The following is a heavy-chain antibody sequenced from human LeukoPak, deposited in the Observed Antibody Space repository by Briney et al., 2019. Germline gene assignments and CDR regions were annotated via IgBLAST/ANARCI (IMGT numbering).Heavy chain of an antibody. V-gene: IGHV1-69*04. CDR2: IIPILGIA. CDR3: ARDLSLRWSGFAWFDP. J-gene: IGHJ5*02. D-gene: IGHD6-25*01. Sequence: SVKVSCKASGGTFSSYAISWVRQAPGQGLEWMGRIIPILGIANYAQKFQGRVTTTADKSTSTAYMELSSLRSEDTAVYYCARDLSLRWSGFAWFDPWGQGTLVTVSS. CDR1: GGTFSSYA.